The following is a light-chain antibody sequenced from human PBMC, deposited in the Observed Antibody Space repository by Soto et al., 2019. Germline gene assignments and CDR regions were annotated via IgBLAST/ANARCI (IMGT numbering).Light chain of an antibody. CDR1: SSNIGAGYD. CDR3: QPYEPGLRHWV. Sequence: QLVLTQPPSVSGAPGQRVTISCTGSSSNIGAGYDVHWYQQLPGTAPKLLIYGNSNRPSGVPDRFSGSKSGTSASLAITGLTAEDQVDYYSQPYEPGLRHWVFGGGTKLT. V-gene: IGLV1-40*01. CDR2: GNS. J-gene: IGLJ3*02.